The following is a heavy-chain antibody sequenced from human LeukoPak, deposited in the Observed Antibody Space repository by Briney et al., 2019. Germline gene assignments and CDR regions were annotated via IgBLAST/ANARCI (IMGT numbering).Heavy chain of an antibody. J-gene: IGHJ5*02. Sequence: SVKVSCKASGGTFSSYAISWVRQAPGQGLEWMGGIIPIFGTANYAQKLQGRVTITADKSTSTAYMELSSLRSEDTAVYYCARDSIGGYDILTGYVPAPNWFDPWGQGTLVTVSS. CDR3: ARDSIGGYDILTGYVPAPNWFDP. V-gene: IGHV1-69*06. D-gene: IGHD3-9*01. CDR1: GGTFSSYA. CDR2: IIPIFGTA.